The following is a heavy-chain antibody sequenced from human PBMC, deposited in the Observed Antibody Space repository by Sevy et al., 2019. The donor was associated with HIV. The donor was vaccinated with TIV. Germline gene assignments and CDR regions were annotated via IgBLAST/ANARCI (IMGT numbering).Heavy chain of an antibody. Sequence: GGSLRLSCAGSGFIFSDYWLSWVRQSPGKGLEWVATIKQDGSEKYYVDSVKRRFAISRDNGRNSVSLEMTGLRVEDTALYYCSREVGGFNWRPYYFDSWGQGTLVTVSS. CDR1: GFIFSDYW. D-gene: IGHD3-3*01. CDR2: IKQDGSEK. CDR3: SREVGGFNWRPYYFDS. V-gene: IGHV3-7*01. J-gene: IGHJ4*02.